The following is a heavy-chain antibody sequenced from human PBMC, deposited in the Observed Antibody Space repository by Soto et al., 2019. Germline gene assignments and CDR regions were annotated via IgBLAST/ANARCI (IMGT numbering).Heavy chain of an antibody. CDR3: ARVWEQLVLWDYYYGMDV. J-gene: IGHJ6*02. CDR1: GYTFTSYG. CDR2: ISAYNGNT. V-gene: IGHV1-18*01. D-gene: IGHD6-6*01. Sequence: ASVKVSCKASGYTFTSYGISWVRQAPGQGLEWMGWISAYNGNTNYAQKLQGRVTMTTDTSTSTAYMELRSLRSDDTAVYYCARVWEQLVLWDYYYGMDVWGQGTTVTVSS.